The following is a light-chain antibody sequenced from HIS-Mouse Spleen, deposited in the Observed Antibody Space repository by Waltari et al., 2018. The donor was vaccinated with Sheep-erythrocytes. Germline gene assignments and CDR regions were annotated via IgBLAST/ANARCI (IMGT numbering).Light chain of an antibody. CDR1: SSDVGGYNY. CDR3: CSYAGSYNYV. CDR2: DVS. Sequence: QSALTQPRPLSGSPGQSVTISCPGTSSDVGGYNYVSWYQQHPGKAPKLMFYDVSKRPSGVPDRFSGSKSGNTAALTISGLQAEDEADYYCCSYAGSYNYVFGTGTKVTVL. V-gene: IGLV2-11*01. J-gene: IGLJ1*01.